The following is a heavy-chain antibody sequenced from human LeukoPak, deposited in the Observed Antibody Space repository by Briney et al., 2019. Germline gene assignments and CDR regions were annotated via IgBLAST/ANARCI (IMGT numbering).Heavy chain of an antibody. D-gene: IGHD6-13*01. CDR2: ISVGGTTT. CDR3: AKSFTSSSSDY. CDR1: GFTFSSYE. J-gene: IGHJ4*02. V-gene: IGHV3-23*01. Sequence: GGSLRLSCAASGFTFSSYEMNWVRQAPGKGLEWVSSISVGGTTTYYADSVKGRFSISRDNSENTLYLQMNGLRADDTAVYSCAKSFTSSSSDYWGQGTLVTVSS.